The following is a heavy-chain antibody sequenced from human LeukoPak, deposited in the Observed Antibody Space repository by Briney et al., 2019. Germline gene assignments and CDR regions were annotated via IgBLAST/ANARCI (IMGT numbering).Heavy chain of an antibody. Sequence: SETLSLTCTASGGSISSGDYYWSWIRQPPGKGLEWIGYIYYSGSTYYNPSLKSRVTISVDTSKNQFSLKLSSVTAADTAVYYCARVSYCSSTSCPNSEGNWFDPWGQGTLVTVSS. D-gene: IGHD2-2*01. J-gene: IGHJ5*02. V-gene: IGHV4-30-4*01. CDR2: IYYSGST. CDR3: ARVSYCSSTSCPNSEGNWFDP. CDR1: GGSISSGDYY.